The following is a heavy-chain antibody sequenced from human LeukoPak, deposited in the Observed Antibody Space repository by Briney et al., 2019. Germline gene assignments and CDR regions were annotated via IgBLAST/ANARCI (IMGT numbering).Heavy chain of an antibody. CDR3: ARDAIAVAGTDYFDS. V-gene: IGHV3-7*01. D-gene: IGHD6-19*01. J-gene: IGHJ4*02. CDR1: GFTFRSYW. Sequence: GGSLRLSCAASGFTFRSYWMSWVRQAPGKGLEWVANIRQDGSDKYYVDSVAGRFTISRDNAKNSLYLQMNSVRAEDTAVYYCARDAIAVAGTDYFDSWVQEPRDPVS. CDR2: IRQDGSDK.